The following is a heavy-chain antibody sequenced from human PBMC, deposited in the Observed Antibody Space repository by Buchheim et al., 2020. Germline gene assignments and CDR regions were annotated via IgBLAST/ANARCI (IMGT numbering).Heavy chain of an antibody. CDR2: IYHSGST. V-gene: IGHV4-59*01. J-gene: IGHJ4*01. CDR1: GGSISSYY. Sequence: QVQLQESGPGLVKPSETLSLTCTVSGGSISSYYWSWIRQPPGKGLEWIGYIYHSGSTNYIPSLKSRVTISIATSKNHVSPKLSSVTAADTAVYYCARDIDYWGQGTL. CDR3: ARDIDY.